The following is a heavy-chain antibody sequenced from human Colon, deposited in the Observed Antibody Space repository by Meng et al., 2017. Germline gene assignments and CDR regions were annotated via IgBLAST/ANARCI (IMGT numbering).Heavy chain of an antibody. V-gene: IGHV4-4*02. D-gene: IGHD4-17*01. CDR3: ASIYRYGDYGDYFDY. CDR2: IYHSGAT. CDR1: VGSISSIHW. J-gene: IGHJ4*02. Sequence: QWHVPASAPGSVILSGTRPSTCPVSVGSISSIHWWSWVRQPPGKGLEWIGEIYHSGATNYSPSLKSRVTISVDKSKNQFSLKLSSMTAADTAVYYCASIYRYGDYGDYFDYWGQGTLVTVSS.